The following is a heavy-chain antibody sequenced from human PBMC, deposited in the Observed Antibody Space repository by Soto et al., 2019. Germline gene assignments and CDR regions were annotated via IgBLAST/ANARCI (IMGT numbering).Heavy chain of an antibody. CDR2: ISGSGGST. D-gene: IGHD3-10*01. CDR3: AKPLLWFGEFAAFDY. Sequence: PGGSLRLSCAASGFTFSGYAMTWVRQAPGKGLEWVSVISGSGGSTYYADSVKGRFTISRDNSKNTLYLQMNSLRAEDTAVYYCAKPLLWFGEFAAFDYWGQATLVTVSS. CDR1: GFTFSGYA. V-gene: IGHV3-23*01. J-gene: IGHJ4*02.